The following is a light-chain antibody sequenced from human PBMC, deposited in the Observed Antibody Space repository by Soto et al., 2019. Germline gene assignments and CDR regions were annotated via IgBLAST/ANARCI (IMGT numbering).Light chain of an antibody. J-gene: IGKJ1*01. CDR1: QGIRND. CDR2: AAS. V-gene: IGKV1-6*01. CDR3: LQDYSYPWT. Sequence: AIQMTQSPPSLSASVGDRVTITCRASQGIRNDVGWYQQKPGNAPKVLIYAASSLQSGVPSRFSGSGSGTDFTLTISSLQPEDFATYYCLQDYSYPWTFGQGTKVEIK.